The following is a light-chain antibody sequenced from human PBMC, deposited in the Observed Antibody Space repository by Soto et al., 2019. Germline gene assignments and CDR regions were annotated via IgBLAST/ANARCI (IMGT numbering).Light chain of an antibody. CDR3: AAWDDSLNGVV. CDR1: SANIGSNS. V-gene: IGLV1-44*01. Sequence: QSVLTQPPSASGTPGQRVTISCSGSSANIGSNSVNWYQQHPGTAPKLLMYSSNQRPSGGPDRFSGSKSGTSASRAISGLQPEDEADYYCAAWDDSLNGVVFGGGTKLTVL. J-gene: IGLJ2*01. CDR2: SSN.